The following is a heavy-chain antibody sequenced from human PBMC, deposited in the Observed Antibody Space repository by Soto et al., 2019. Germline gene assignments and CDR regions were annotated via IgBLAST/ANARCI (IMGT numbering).Heavy chain of an antibody. D-gene: IGHD3-22*01. Sequence: GPSVKVSCKASGYTFTSYAMHWVRQAPGQRLEWMGWINAGNGNTKYSQKFQGRVTITRDTSASTAYMELSSLRSEDTAVYYCARVSPTRFNYYDSSGPFDYWGQGTLVTVSS. J-gene: IGHJ4*02. V-gene: IGHV1-3*01. CDR3: ARVSPTRFNYYDSSGPFDY. CDR1: GYTFTSYA. CDR2: INAGNGNT.